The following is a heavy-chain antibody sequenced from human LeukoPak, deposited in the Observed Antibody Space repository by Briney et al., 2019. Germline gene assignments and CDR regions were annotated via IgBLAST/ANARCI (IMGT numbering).Heavy chain of an antibody. Sequence: SVEVSCKASGGTFSSYAISWVRQAPGQGLEWMGGIIPIFGTANYAQKFQGRVTITVDESTSTAYMELSSLRSEDTAVYYCARDPMNVYGDPHPFDPWGQGTLVTVSS. V-gene: IGHV1-69*01. D-gene: IGHD4-17*01. CDR1: GGTFSSYA. CDR3: ARDPMNVYGDPHPFDP. CDR2: IIPIFGTA. J-gene: IGHJ5*02.